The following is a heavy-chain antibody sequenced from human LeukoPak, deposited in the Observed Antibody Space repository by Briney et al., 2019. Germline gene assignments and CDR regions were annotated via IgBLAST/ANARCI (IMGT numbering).Heavy chain of an antibody. CDR1: GYTFTGYD. CDR3: ARDRLAAAGSGG. D-gene: IGHD6-13*01. J-gene: IGHJ4*02. Sequence: ASVKVSCKASGYTFTGYDIHWVRQAPGQGLEWMGWINPNSGGTDYAQKFQGRVTMTRDTSINTAYMEVSRLRSDDTAVYYCARDRLAAAGSGGWGQGTLVTVFS. V-gene: IGHV1-2*02. CDR2: INPNSGGT.